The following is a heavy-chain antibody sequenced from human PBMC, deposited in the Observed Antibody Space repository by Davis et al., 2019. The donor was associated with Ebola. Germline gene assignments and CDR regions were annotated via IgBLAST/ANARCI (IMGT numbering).Heavy chain of an antibody. Sequence: PSETLSLTCIVSGGSIRSSSNYYWSWIRQPPGKGLEWIGEINHSGSTNYNPSLKSRVTISVDTSKNQFSLKLSSVTAADTAVYYCARGRAIDYWGQGTLVTVSS. J-gene: IGHJ4*02. CDR3: ARGRAIDY. CDR1: GGSIRSSSNYY. V-gene: IGHV4-39*07. CDR2: INHSGST.